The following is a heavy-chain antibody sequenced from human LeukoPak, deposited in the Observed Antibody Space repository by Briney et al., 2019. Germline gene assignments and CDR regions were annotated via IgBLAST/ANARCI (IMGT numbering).Heavy chain of an antibody. D-gene: IGHD2-2*01. V-gene: IGHV4-61*01. J-gene: IGHJ4*02. CDR3: ARETMDYCSSTSCYAVGLFDY. CDR2: IYYSGST. CDR1: GGSVSSGSYY. Sequence: SETLSLTCTVSGGSVSSGSYYWSWIRQPPGKGLEWIGYIYYSGSTNYNPSLKSRVTISVDTSKNQFPLKLSSVTAADTAVYYCARETMDYCSSTSCYAVGLFDYWGQGTLVTVSS.